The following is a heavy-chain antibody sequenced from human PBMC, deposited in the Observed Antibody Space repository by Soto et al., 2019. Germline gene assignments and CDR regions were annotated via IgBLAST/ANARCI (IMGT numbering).Heavy chain of an antibody. J-gene: IGHJ4*02. CDR2: IYHSGST. V-gene: IGHV4-31*03. CDR1: GGSISSGAYY. Sequence: QVQLQESGPGLVKPSQTLSLTCTVSGGSISSGAYYWSWIRQHPGKGLEWIGYIYHSGSTYYNPSLRSRVIISVDTSKNHFSLKLRSVTAADTAVYYCARGITAAGTTDYLGQGTLVTVSS. CDR3: ARGITAAGTTDY. D-gene: IGHD6-13*01.